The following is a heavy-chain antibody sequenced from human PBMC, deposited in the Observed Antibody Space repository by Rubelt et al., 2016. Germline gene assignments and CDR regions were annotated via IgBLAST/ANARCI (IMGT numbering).Heavy chain of an antibody. CDR2: IYYSGST. Sequence: PGKGLEWIGYIYYSGSTYYNPSLKSRVTISVDTSKNQFSLKLSSVTAADTAVYYCARAPPIGYSYGYYFDYWGQGTLVTVSS. D-gene: IGHD5-18*01. CDR3: ARAPPIGYSYGYYFDY. V-gene: IGHV4-31*02. J-gene: IGHJ4*02.